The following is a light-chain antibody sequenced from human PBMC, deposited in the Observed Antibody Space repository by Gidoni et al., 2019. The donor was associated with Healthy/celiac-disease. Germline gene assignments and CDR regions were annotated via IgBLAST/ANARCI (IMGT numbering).Light chain of an antibody. CDR2: DAS. V-gene: IGKV3-11*01. CDR3: QQRSNWPLMYT. Sequence: IVVTQSPAPLSLSPGESATRSCRASQSVSSYLAWYQQKPGQAPRLLIYDASNRATGIPARFSGSGSGTDFTLTISSLEPEDFAVYYCQQRSNWPLMYTFXQXTKLEIK. CDR1: QSVSSY. J-gene: IGKJ2*01.